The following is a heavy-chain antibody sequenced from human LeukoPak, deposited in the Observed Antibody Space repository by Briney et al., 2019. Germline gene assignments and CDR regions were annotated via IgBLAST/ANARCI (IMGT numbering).Heavy chain of an antibody. CDR3: AKDRYSSSWYAEEVDAFDI. J-gene: IGHJ3*02. CDR1: GFIFSSYG. V-gene: IGHV3-23*01. D-gene: IGHD6-13*01. CDR2: IRGSGDST. Sequence: PGGSLRLSCAASGFIFSSYGMSWVRQAPGKGLEWVSGIRGSGDSTTYADSVKGRFTISRDNSKNTLYLQMNSLRAEDTAVYYCAKDRYSSSWYAEEVDAFDIWGQGTMVTVSS.